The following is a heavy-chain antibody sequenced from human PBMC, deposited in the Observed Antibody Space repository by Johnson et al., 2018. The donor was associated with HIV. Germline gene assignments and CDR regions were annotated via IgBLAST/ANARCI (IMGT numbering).Heavy chain of an antibody. V-gene: IGHV3-30*18. J-gene: IGHJ3*02. D-gene: IGHD1-26*01. CDR1: GFSFSSYG. Sequence: QMQLVESGGGVVQPGRSLRLSCAASGFSFSSYGIHWVRQAPGQGLEWVAYISYHVGNRYYADSVKGRFTISRDNSKNTLYLQMNSLRAEDTAVYYCAKEGRELLGGTFDIWGQGTMVTVSS. CDR2: ISYHVGNR. CDR3: AKEGRELLGGTFDI.